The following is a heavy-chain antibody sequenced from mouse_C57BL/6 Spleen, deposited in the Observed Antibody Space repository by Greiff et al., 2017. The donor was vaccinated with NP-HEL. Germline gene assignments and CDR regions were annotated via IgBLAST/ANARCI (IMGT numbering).Heavy chain of an antibody. CDR2: IDPANGDT. Sequence: VQLQQSGAELVRPGASVKLSCTASGFNIKDDYMHWVKQRPEQGLEWIGWIDPANGDTEYASKFQGKATITADTSSNTAYLQLSSLTSEDTAVYYCTAYGNPGDYFDYWGQGTTLTVSS. CDR1: GFNIKDDY. V-gene: IGHV14-4*01. J-gene: IGHJ2*01. D-gene: IGHD2-1*01. CDR3: TAYGNPGDYFDY.